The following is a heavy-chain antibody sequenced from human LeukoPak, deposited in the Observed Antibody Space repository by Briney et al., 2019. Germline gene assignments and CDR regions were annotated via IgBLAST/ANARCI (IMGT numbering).Heavy chain of an antibody. V-gene: IGHV4-59*01. J-gene: IGHJ4*01. CDR3: AGGNSHPYY. D-gene: IGHD5-18*01. Sequence: SETLSLTCTVSGASISSYYWSWIRQPPGKGLEWIGYIYYSGNTNYSPSLRGRVTISQDTSRNHFSLKLSSVTAADTAVYYCAGGNSHPYYWGQGTLVTVSS. CDR2: IYYSGNT. CDR1: GASISSYY.